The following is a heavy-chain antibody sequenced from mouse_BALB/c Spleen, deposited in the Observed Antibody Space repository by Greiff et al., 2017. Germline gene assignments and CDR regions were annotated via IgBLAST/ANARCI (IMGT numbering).Heavy chain of an antibody. J-gene: IGHJ4*01. D-gene: IGHD4-1*02. CDR2: IDPANGNT. CDR3: ARCNWDGVMDY. CDR1: GFNIKDTY. V-gene: IGHV14-3*02. Sequence: EVQLQQSGAELVKPGASVKLSCTASGFNIKDTYMHWVKQRPEQGLEWIGRIDPANGNTKYDPKFQGKATITADTSSNTAYLQLSSLTSEDTAVYYCARCNWDGVMDYWGQGTSVTVSS.